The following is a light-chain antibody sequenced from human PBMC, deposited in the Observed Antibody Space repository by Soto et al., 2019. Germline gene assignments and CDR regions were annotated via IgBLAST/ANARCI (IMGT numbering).Light chain of an antibody. CDR1: SSEVGSYNR. CDR3: NTYTGSSTFV. Sequence: QSVLTQPPSVSGSPGQSVAISCTGTSSEVGSYNRVSWYQQPPGAAPKLMIYEVSNRPSGVPDRFSGSKSGNTASLTISGFQVEDEADYYCNTYTGSSTFVFGSGTKVTVL. CDR2: EVS. V-gene: IGLV2-18*02. J-gene: IGLJ1*01.